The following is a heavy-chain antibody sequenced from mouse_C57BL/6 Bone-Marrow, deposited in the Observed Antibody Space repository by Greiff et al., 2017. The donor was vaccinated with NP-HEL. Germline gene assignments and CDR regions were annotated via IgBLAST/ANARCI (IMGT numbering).Heavy chain of an antibody. Sequence: QVQLQQPGAELVKPGASVKLSCKASGYTFTSYLMHWVKQRPGRGLEWIGRIDPNSGGTTYNEKFKSKATLTVDKPSSTAYMQLNSLTSEDAAVSYCARYYYGSSSLAYWGQGTTLTVSS. CDR2: IDPNSGGT. J-gene: IGHJ2*01. CDR3: ARYYYGSSSLAY. CDR1: GYTFTSYL. D-gene: IGHD1-1*01. V-gene: IGHV1-72*01.